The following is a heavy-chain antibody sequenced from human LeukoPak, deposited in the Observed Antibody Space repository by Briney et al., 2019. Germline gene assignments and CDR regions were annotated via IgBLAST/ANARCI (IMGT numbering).Heavy chain of an antibody. V-gene: IGHV3-23*01. CDR1: GFPFSSYP. Sequence: PGGPLSLSCAASGFPFSSYPMSWARQAPGKGLEWASAIRGSGGSTYYADSVKGRFTISRDNSKNTLYLQMNSLRAEDTAVYYCARDSNDILTGYPDYWGQGTLVTVSS. J-gene: IGHJ4*02. CDR3: ARDSNDILTGYPDY. D-gene: IGHD3-9*01. CDR2: IRGSGGST.